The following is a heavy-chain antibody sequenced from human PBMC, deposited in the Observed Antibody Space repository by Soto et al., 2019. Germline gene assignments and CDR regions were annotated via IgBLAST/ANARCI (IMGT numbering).Heavy chain of an antibody. CDR1: GYSFTSYW. CDR3: ARHPAYSYGYGDAFDI. Sequence: GGSLRLSCKGSGYSFTSYWIGWVRQMPGKGLEWMGIIYPGDSDTRYSPSFQGLVTISADKSISTAYLQWSSLKASDTAMYYGARHPAYSYGYGDAFDIWGQGTMVTVSS. D-gene: IGHD5-18*01. CDR2: IYPGDSDT. J-gene: IGHJ3*02. V-gene: IGHV5-51*01.